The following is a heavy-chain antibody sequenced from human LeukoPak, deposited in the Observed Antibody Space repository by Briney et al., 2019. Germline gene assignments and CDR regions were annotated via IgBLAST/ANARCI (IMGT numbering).Heavy chain of an antibody. CDR2: IWYDGSNK. J-gene: IGHJ4*02. V-gene: IGHV3-33*01. Sequence: GGSLRLSCAASGFTFSSYGMHWVRQAPGKGLEWVAVIWYDGSNKYYADSVKGRFTISRDNSKNTLYLQMNSLRAEDTAVYYCARGRSRHYYFDYWGQGTPVTVSS. D-gene: IGHD5/OR15-5a*01. CDR1: GFTFSSYG. CDR3: ARGRSRHYYFDY.